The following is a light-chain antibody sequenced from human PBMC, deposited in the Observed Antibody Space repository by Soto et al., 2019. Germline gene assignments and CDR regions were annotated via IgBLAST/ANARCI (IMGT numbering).Light chain of an antibody. CDR3: AAWDDSLNRVI. J-gene: IGLJ2*01. CDR1: SSNIGSHT. CDR2: SNN. Sequence: QSVLTQPPSASGTPGQRITISCSGSSSNIGSHTVNWHQQVPGTAPKLLIYSNNERPSGVPDRFSGSKSGTSASLAISGLQSGDEADYYCAAWDDSLNRVIFGGGT. V-gene: IGLV1-44*01.